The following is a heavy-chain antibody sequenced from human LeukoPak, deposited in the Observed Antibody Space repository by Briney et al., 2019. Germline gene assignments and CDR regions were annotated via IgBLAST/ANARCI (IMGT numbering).Heavy chain of an antibody. V-gene: IGHV3-48*03. J-gene: IGHJ4*02. CDR1: GFTFSSYE. D-gene: IGHD5-18*01. CDR3: ARDPQYTYADFDY. Sequence: GGSLRLSCAASGFTFSSYEMNWVRQAPGKGLEWVSYISGSGSTIYYADSVQGRFTISRDNAKNSLYLQMNSLRAEDTAVYYCARDPQYTYADFDYWGQGAMATVSS. CDR2: ISGSGSTI.